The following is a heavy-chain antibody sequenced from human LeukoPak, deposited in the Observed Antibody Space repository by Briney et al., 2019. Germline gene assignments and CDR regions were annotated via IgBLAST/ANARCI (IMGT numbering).Heavy chain of an antibody. Sequence: GGSLRLSCAASGITFSSYWMSWVRQAPGKGLEWVANIKPDGSEKYYVDSVKGRFTISRDNAKNSLYLQLNSLRPEDAAVYYCARASGFGSGRYRNPNLDYWGQGTLVTVSS. CDR3: ARASGFGSGRYRNPNLDY. J-gene: IGHJ4*02. CDR1: GITFSSYW. V-gene: IGHV3-7*01. CDR2: IKPDGSEK. D-gene: IGHD3-10*01.